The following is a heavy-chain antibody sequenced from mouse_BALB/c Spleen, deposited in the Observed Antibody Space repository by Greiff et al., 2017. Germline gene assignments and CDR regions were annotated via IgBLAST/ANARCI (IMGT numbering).Heavy chain of an antibody. Sequence: EVKLVESGTVLARPGASVKMSCKASGYTFTSYWMHWVKQRPGQGLEWIGAIYPGNSDTSYNQKFKGKAKLTAVTSTSTAYMELSSLTNEDSAVYYCTGGNYPYAMDYWGQGTSVTVSS. CDR2: IYPGNSDT. J-gene: IGHJ4*01. V-gene: IGHV1-5*01. D-gene: IGHD2-1*01. CDR1: GYTFTSYW. CDR3: TGGNYPYAMDY.